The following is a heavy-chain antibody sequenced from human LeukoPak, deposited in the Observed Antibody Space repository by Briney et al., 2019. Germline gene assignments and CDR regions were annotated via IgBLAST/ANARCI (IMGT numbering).Heavy chain of an antibody. Sequence: SGPVLVKPTETLTLTCTVSGFSLSNARMGVSWIRQPPGKALEWLAHIFSNDEKSYSISLKSRLTISKDTSKSQVVLTTTNMDPVDTATYYCARMGCSGGSCYYAFDIWGQGTMVTVSS. CDR3: ARMGCSGGSCYYAFDI. V-gene: IGHV2-26*01. CDR2: IFSNDEK. CDR1: GFSLSNARMG. J-gene: IGHJ3*02. D-gene: IGHD2-15*01.